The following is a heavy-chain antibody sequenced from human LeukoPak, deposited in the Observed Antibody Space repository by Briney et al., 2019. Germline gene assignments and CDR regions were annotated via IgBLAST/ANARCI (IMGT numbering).Heavy chain of an antibody. CDR1: GGAISSYY. Sequence: SETLSLTCSVSGGAISSYYWSWIRQPPGKGLEWIGYIYYSGSTNYNPSLKSRVTISVDTSKNQFSLKLSSVTAADTAVYYCARVRGDYLYFDYWGQGTLVTVSS. CDR3: ARVRGDYLYFDY. CDR2: IYYSGST. J-gene: IGHJ4*02. D-gene: IGHD4-17*01. V-gene: IGHV4-59*01.